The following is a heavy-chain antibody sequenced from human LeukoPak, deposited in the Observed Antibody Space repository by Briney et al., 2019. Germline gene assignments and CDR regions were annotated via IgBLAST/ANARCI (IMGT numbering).Heavy chain of an antibody. CDR1: GGSISSSHW. V-gene: IGHV4-4*02. CDR3: ARVVGLTGYSSSWYSGYYYYMDV. J-gene: IGHJ6*03. CDR2: IYHSGIT. D-gene: IGHD6-13*01. Sequence: SETLSLTCAVSGGSISSSHWWSWVRQPPGKGLEWIADIYHSGITNYNPSLKSRVTISIDKSKNQFSLKLSSVTAADTAVYYCARVVGLTGYSSSWYSGYYYYMDVWGKGTTVTVSS.